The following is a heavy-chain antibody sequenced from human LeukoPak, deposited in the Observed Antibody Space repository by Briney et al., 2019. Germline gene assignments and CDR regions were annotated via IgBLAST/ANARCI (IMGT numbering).Heavy chain of an antibody. CDR1: GYLFPSYW. J-gene: IGHJ4*02. CDR2: IYPGDSDT. V-gene: IGHV5-51*01. CDR3: ARQSGYSSGWYRDY. Sequence: GESLKISRKGLGYLFPSYWLGWVPQIPGKGLGGMGIIYPGDSDTRYSPSFQGQVTISADKSISTAYLQWSSLKASDTAMYYCARQSGYSSGWYRDYWGQGTLVTVSS. D-gene: IGHD6-19*01.